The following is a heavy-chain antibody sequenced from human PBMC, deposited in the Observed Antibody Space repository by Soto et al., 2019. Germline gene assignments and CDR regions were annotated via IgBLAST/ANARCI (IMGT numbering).Heavy chain of an antibody. CDR3: ARPNDISGYGVYY. Sequence: QVQLVQSGAEVKKPGASVKVSCKASGYTFTSYDINWVRQATGQGLEWMGWMNPNSGNTGYAQKVEGRVTMNRNTHISTAYMELSSLRSEDTAVYYCARPNDISGYGVYYWGQVTLVTVSS. J-gene: IGHJ4*02. CDR2: MNPNSGNT. D-gene: IGHD3-22*01. CDR1: GYTFTSYD. V-gene: IGHV1-8*01.